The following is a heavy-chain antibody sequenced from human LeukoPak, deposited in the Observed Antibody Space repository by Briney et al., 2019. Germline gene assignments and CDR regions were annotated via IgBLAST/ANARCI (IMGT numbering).Heavy chain of an antibody. CDR1: DGSFSGYY. CDR3: ARDGGYDYVWFDP. Sequence: PSETLSLTCANYDGSFSGYYWSWIRQPPGKGLEWIGEINHSGSTNYNPSLKSRVTISVDTSKNQFSLKLSSVTAADTAVYYCARDGGYDYVWFDPWGQGTLVTVSS. J-gene: IGHJ5*02. V-gene: IGHV4-34*01. D-gene: IGHD5-12*01. CDR2: INHSGST.